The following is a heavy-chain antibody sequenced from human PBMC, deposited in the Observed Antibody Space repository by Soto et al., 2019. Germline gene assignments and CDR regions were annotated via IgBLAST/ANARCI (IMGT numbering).Heavy chain of an antibody. Sequence: GGSLRLSCAASGFTFDDYAMHWVRQAPGKGLEWVSGISWNSGSIGYADSVKGRFTISRDNAKNSLYLQMNSLRAEDTALYYCAKDMTGGSSSSARGYYYGMEVWGQGTTVTVSS. V-gene: IGHV3-9*01. J-gene: IGHJ6*02. CDR1: GFTFDDYA. D-gene: IGHD6-6*01. CDR3: AKDMTGGSSSSARGYYYGMEV. CDR2: ISWNSGSI.